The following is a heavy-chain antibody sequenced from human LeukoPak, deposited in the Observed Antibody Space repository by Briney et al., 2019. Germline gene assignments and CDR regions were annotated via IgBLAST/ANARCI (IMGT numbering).Heavy chain of an antibody. V-gene: IGHV1-8*01. CDR3: ARVDSSSWHYYYYYYMDV. J-gene: IGHJ6*03. CDR2: MNPNSGNT. D-gene: IGHD6-13*01. CDR1: GYTFTSYD. Sequence: ASVKVSCKASGYTFTSYDINWVRQATGQGLEWMGWMNPNSGNTGYAQKFQGRVTMTRNTFISTAYMELSSLRSEDTAVYYCARVDSSSWHYYYYYYMDVWGKGTTVTVSS.